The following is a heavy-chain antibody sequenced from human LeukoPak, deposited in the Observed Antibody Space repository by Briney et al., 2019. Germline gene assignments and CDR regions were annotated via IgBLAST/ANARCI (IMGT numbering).Heavy chain of an antibody. D-gene: IGHD3-10*01. J-gene: IGHJ4*02. CDR2: INPNSGGT. Sequence: ASVKVSCKASGYTFTGYYMHWVRQAPGQGLEWMGWINPNSGGTNYAQKSQGRVTMTRDTSISTAYMELSRLRSDDTAMYYCARSRTGSGFLFDYWGQGTLVTVSS. V-gene: IGHV1-2*02. CDR1: GYTFTGYY. CDR3: ARSRTGSGFLFDY.